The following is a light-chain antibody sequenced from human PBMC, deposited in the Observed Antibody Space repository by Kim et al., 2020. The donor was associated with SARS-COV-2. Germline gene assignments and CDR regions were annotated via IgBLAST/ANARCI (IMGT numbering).Light chain of an antibody. J-gene: IGKJ1*01. V-gene: IGKV1-16*02. CDR2: AAS. Sequence: ASVGDRVTITCRASQAISNYLAWLQQIPGKAPKSLIYAASRLQSGVPSKFSGSGSGTDFTLTISSLQPEDFATYYCQQYHTYPWTFGQGTKVDIK. CDR1: QAISNY. CDR3: QQYHTYPWT.